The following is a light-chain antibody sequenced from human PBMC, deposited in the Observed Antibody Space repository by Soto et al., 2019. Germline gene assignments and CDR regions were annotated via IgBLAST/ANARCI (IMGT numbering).Light chain of an antibody. V-gene: IGKV1-17*01. CDR2: AAS. Sequence: TPMSQSPLSLSASVGEKIIMTCRASRDVGSDVSWYQQKPGQAPKLVIYAASNLYTGVPSRFSGRRSGTQFTLTISCLQPDDFATYYCQQYNNYAWTFGQGTNVDI. J-gene: IGKJ1*01. CDR1: RDVGSD. CDR3: QQYNNYAWT.